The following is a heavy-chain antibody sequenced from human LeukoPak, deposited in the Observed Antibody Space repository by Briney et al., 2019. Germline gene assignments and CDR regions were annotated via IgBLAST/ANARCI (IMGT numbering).Heavy chain of an antibody. Sequence: GGSLRLSCAASGFTFSSYWMSWVRQAPGKGLVWVSRINSDGSSTSYADSVKGRFTISRDNAKNTLYLQMNSLRAEDTAVYYCAVRGVITTDPSDYWGQGTLVTVSS. CDR1: GFTFSSYW. D-gene: IGHD3-10*01. V-gene: IGHV3-74*01. CDR2: INSDGSST. CDR3: AVRGVITTDPSDY. J-gene: IGHJ4*02.